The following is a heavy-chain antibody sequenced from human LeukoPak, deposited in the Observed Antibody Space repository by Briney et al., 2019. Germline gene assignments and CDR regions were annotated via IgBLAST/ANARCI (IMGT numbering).Heavy chain of an antibody. Sequence: ASVKVSCKASGYTFTGYYMHWVRQAPGQGLEWMGWINPNSGGTNYAQKFQGRVTMTRDTSISTAYMELSRLRSDDTAVYYCARAGETYYDLWSGYYLNNWFDPWGQGTLVTVSS. CDR1: GYTFTGYY. CDR3: ARAGETYYDLWSGYYLNNWFDP. D-gene: IGHD3-3*01. V-gene: IGHV1-2*02. CDR2: INPNSGGT. J-gene: IGHJ5*02.